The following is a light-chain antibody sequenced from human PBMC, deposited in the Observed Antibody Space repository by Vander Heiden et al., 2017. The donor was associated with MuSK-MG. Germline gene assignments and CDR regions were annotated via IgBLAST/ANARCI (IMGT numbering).Light chain of an antibody. Sequence: QSVLTQPLSVSGAPGQRVTISCTGSSSNIGAGYAVHWYQQLPGKAPKLLIYSNSNRPSGVPDRFSGSKAGTSASLAVTGLQAEDEADYYCQSYDSSLSASGVFGGGTKLTVL. V-gene: IGLV1-40*01. CDR1: SSNIGAGYA. CDR2: SNS. CDR3: QSYDSSLSASGV. J-gene: IGLJ3*02.